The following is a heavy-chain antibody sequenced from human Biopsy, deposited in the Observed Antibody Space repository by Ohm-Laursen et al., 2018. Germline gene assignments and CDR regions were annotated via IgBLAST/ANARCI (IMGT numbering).Heavy chain of an antibody. D-gene: IGHD2-15*01. V-gene: IGHV4-38-2*01. CDR1: GFSISSGFH. CDR3: ARMKGRGYFDY. CDR2: IYRTGTT. J-gene: IGHJ4*02. Sequence: GTLSLTCGVSGFSISSGFHWAWIRQPPGKGLERIGFIYRTGTTTCNPSFKSRVAMAVDTSKNQFSLTLNSVTAADTAVYYCARMKGRGYFDYWGQGTRVTVSS.